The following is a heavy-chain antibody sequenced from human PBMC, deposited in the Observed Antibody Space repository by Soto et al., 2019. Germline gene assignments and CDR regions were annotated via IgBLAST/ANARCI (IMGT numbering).Heavy chain of an antibody. V-gene: IGHV4-30-4*01. Sequence: SETLSLTCIVSGASITSGDDYWSWIRQPPGKGLEWIGCIYDSGNTYYSPSLKSRLTISITTSKNQFSLRLTSVTDADTAVYYCARAMSFGVRLDPWGQGTLVTV. CDR1: GASITSGDDY. CDR3: ARAMSFGVRLDP. J-gene: IGHJ5*02. D-gene: IGHD3-10*01. CDR2: IYDSGNT.